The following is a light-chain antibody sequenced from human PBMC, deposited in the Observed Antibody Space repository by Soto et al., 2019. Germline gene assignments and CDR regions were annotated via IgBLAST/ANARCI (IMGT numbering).Light chain of an antibody. CDR2: RAS. CDR3: QQRSNWIT. V-gene: IGKV3-11*01. Sequence: IVLKQSPGTLSFSPWARSNIYVRASQSISNYLAWYQQKPGQAPRLLIYRASNRATGIPARFSGSRSGTDFTLSISSLEPEDFAVYYCQQRSNWITFGQGTRLEIK. J-gene: IGKJ5*01. CDR1: QSISNY.